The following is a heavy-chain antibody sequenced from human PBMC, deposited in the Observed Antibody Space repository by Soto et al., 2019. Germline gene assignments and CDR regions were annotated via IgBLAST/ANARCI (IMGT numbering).Heavy chain of an antibody. D-gene: IGHD6-19*01. CDR3: ARAHSSGWYDSPGY. V-gene: IGHV1-2*02. CDR2: INPNSGGT. Sequence: ASVKVSCKASGYTFTGYYVHWVRQAPGQGLEWMGWINPNSGGTNYAQKFQGRVTMTRDTSISTAYMELSRLRSDDTAVYYCARAHSSGWYDSPGYWGQGTLVTVSS. J-gene: IGHJ4*02. CDR1: GYTFTGYY.